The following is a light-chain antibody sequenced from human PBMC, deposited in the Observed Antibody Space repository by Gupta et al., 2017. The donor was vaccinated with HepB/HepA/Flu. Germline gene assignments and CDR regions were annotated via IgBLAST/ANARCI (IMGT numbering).Light chain of an antibody. Sequence: DIEMTQSPSSLSASVGDRVTITCRANQTISTSLNWYQQKPGRAPKLLIFGASNLQSAVPRRFSGSGSGSDFTLTLNNRQPEDFATYYCQQRDSIPSTFGQGTKVEIK. CDR1: QTISTS. V-gene: IGKV1-39*01. CDR3: QQRDSIPST. CDR2: GAS. J-gene: IGKJ1*01.